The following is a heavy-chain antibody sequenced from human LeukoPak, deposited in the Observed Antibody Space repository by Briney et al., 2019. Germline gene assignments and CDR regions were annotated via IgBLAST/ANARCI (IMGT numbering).Heavy chain of an antibody. D-gene: IGHD3-3*01. CDR2: IYSGGST. V-gene: IGHV3-66*02. CDR1: GFTVSSNY. CDR3: ARGYYDFWSGSYIPYYFDY. J-gene: IGHJ4*02. Sequence: GGSLRLSCAASGFTVSSNYMSWVRQAPGKGLEWVSVIYSGGSTHYADSVKGRFTISRDNSKNTLYLQMNSLRAEDTAVYYCARGYYDFWSGSYIPYYFDYWGQGTLVTVSS.